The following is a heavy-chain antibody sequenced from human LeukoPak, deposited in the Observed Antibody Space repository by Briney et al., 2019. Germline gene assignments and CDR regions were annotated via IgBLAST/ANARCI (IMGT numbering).Heavy chain of an antibody. CDR1: GGSISSGDYY. J-gene: IGHJ4*02. Sequence: SQTLSLTCTVSGGSISSGDYYWSWIRQPPGKGLEWIGYIYYSGSTNYSPSLKSRVTISVDTSKNQFSLKLSSVTAADTAVYYCARSPSGSYSQLDYWDQGTLVTVSS. CDR3: ARSPSGSYSQLDY. CDR2: IYYSGST. D-gene: IGHD1-26*01. V-gene: IGHV4-61*08.